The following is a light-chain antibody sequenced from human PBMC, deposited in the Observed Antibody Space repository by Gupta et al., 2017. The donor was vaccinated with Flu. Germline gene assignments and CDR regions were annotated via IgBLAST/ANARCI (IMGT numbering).Light chain of an antibody. Sequence: DVVMTQSPLSLPVTLGQPASISCRSSQSLVYSDGNTYLSWFQQRPGQSPRRLIYKVSNRDSGVPDRLSGSGSGTDFTLKISRVEAEDVGTYYCRPAKHWPRTFGPGTKVDIK. CDR1: QSLVYSDGNTY. V-gene: IGKV2-30*01. CDR2: KVS. CDR3: RPAKHWPRT. J-gene: IGKJ3*01.